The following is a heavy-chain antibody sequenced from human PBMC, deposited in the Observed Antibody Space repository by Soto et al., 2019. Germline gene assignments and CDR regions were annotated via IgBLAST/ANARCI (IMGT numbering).Heavy chain of an antibody. CDR3: ARGTYDILTGYYNRRRLDP. D-gene: IGHD3-9*01. CDR2: INHSGST. V-gene: IGHV4-34*01. Sequence: SETLSLTCAVYGGSFSGYYWSWIRQPPGKGLEWIGEINHSGSTNYNPSLKSRVTISVDTSKNQFSLKLSSVTAADTAVYYCARGTYDILTGYYNRRRLDPWGQGTLVTVTS. CDR1: GGSFSGYY. J-gene: IGHJ5*02.